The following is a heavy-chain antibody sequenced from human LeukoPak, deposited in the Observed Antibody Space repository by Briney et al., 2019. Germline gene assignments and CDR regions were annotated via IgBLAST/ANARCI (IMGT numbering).Heavy chain of an antibody. J-gene: IGHJ4*02. CDR3: ARRGYDFWSGYSPFDY. CDR2: IYYSGST. D-gene: IGHD3-3*01. Sequence: SETLSLTCTVSGGSTSSSSYYWGWIRQPPGKGLEWIGSIYYSGSTYYNPSLKSRVTISVDTSKNQFSLKLSSVTAADTAVYYCARRGYDFWSGYSPFDYWGQGTLVTVSS. CDR1: GGSTSSSSYY. V-gene: IGHV4-39*01.